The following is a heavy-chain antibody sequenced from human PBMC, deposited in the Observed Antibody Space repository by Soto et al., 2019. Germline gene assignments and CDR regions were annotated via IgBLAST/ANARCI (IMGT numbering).Heavy chain of an antibody. CDR2: ISVSGGST. J-gene: IGHJ6*01. V-gene: IGHV3-23*01. D-gene: IGHD1-1*01. Sequence: WGSLRLSCAASGFPFSSYAMSLVRQAPGKGLEWVSSISVSGGSTYYADSVKGRFTISRDNSKNTLYLQMNSLRAEDTAVYYCAKGKTGTTFYSPYGTDVWGQGRPFTVSS. CDR3: AKGKTGTTFYSPYGTDV. CDR1: GFPFSSYA.